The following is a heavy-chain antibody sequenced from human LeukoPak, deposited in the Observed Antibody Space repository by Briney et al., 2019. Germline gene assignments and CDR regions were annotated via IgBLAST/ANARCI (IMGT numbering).Heavy chain of an antibody. V-gene: IGHV3-21*01. CDR1: GFTFSSYS. D-gene: IGHD2-2*02. CDR3: AREPGYCSSTTCYMVYGMDV. Sequence: PGGSLRLSCAASGFTFSSYSMNWVRQAPGKGLEWVSSISSSSSYIYYADSVKGRFTFSRDNAKNSLYLQMNSLRDEDTAVYYCAREPGYCSSTTCYMVYGMDVWGQGTTVTVSS. CDR2: ISSSSSYI. J-gene: IGHJ6*02.